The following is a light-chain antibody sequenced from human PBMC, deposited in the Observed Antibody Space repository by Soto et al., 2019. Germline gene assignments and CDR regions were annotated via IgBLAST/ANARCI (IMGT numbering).Light chain of an antibody. CDR1: QGINRF. J-gene: IGKJ5*01. CDR2: AAS. V-gene: IGKV1-9*01. CDR3: QQLKSNLIT. Sequence: DIQLTQSPSFLSASVGDRVTISFRASQGINRFLAWYQQKPGKAPKLLIYAASTLQSGVPSRFSGSGSGTEFTLTISSLQPEDFATYYCQQLKSNLITFGQGTRLEIK.